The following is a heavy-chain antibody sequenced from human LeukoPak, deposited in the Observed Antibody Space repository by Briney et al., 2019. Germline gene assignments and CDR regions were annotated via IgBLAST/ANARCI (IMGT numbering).Heavy chain of an antibody. Sequence: SETLSLTCAVDGGSLTGYYWSWIRQAPGKGLEWIGEISYSGSANYNPSLKSRVAISVDTSKHQFSLKLSSVTAADTAVYYCARGEYDILTGYWGAFDIWGQGTMVTVSS. V-gene: IGHV4-34*01. CDR1: GGSLTGYY. D-gene: IGHD3-9*01. CDR2: ISYSGSA. J-gene: IGHJ3*02. CDR3: ARGEYDILTGYWGAFDI.